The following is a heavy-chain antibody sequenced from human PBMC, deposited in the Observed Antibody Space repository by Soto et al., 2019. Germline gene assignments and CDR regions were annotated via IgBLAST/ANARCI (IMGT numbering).Heavy chain of an antibody. Sequence: GGSLRLSCAASGLSFSSYTMHWVRQAPGKGLEWVAVISWRETITYYADSVKGRFTISRDNSKNTLYLQMNSLRLEDTAVYYCVKDPVSGGSGGAWFDYWGQGTLVTVSS. CDR2: ISWRETIT. CDR1: GLSFSSYT. CDR3: VKDPVSGGSGGAWFDY. V-gene: IGHV3-30-3*01. J-gene: IGHJ4*02. D-gene: IGHD2-21*02.